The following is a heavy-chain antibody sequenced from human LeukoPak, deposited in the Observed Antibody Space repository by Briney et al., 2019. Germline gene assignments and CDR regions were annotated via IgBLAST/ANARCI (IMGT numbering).Heavy chain of an antibody. CDR3: AREVGSGWYELDY. D-gene: IGHD6-19*01. CDR1: GGSISSYY. Sequence: QSSETLSLTCTVSGGSISSYYWSWIRQPPGKGLEWIGYIYYSGSTNYNPSLKSRVTISVDTSKNQFSLKLSSVTAADTAVYYCAREVGSGWYELDYWGQGTLVTVSS. CDR2: IYYSGST. J-gene: IGHJ4*02. V-gene: IGHV4-59*01.